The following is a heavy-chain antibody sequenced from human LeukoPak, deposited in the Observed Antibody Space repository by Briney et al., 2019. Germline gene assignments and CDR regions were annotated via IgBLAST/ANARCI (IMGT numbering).Heavy chain of an antibody. CDR2: IFYSGST. Sequence: PSETLSLTCAVYGGSFSGFYWDWIRQPPGKGLEWIGTIFYSGSTYYNPSLKSRITISVDTSKNQFSLKLSSVTAADTAVYYCARHSRSGYSDYESAFDIWGQGTMVIVSS. V-gene: IGHV4-34*12. J-gene: IGHJ3*02. D-gene: IGHD5-12*01. CDR3: ARHSRSGYSDYESAFDI. CDR1: GGSFSGFY.